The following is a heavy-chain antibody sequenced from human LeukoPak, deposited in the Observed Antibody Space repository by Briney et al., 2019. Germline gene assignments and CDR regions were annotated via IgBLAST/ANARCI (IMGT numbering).Heavy chain of an antibody. CDR2: ISYDGSNK. CDR1: GFTFSSYG. V-gene: IGHV3-30*03. D-gene: IGHD6-19*01. J-gene: IGHJ4*02. Sequence: GGSLRLSCAASGFTFSSYGMHWVRQAPGKGLEWVAVISYDGSNKYYADSVKGRFTISRDNSKNTLYLQMNSLRAEDTAVYYCAAREGVAVAGSDYWGQGTLVTVSA. CDR3: AAREGVAVAGSDY.